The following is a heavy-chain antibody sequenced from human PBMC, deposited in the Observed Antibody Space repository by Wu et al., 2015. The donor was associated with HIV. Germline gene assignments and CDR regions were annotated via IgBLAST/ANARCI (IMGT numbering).Heavy chain of an antibody. CDR1: RYTFTDYY. J-gene: IGHJ3*02. D-gene: IGHD3-10*01. Sequence: QVQLVQSGAEVKEPGASVKVSCKASRYTFTDYYLHWVRQAPGQGLEWMGWINPISGGTNYAQKFQGRVTMTRDTSIKTVYMELNGLRYDDTAVYYCASTRITMVRGVIIQGRPNDAFDIWGQGTMVTVSS. CDR3: ASTRITMVRGVIIQGRPNDAFDI. V-gene: IGHV1-2*02. CDR2: INPISGGT.